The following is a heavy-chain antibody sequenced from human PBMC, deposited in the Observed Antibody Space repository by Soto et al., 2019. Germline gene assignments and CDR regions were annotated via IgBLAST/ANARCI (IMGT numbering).Heavy chain of an antibody. D-gene: IGHD3-16*01. CDR1: RYIFVNYG. CDR3: VMVDNYVTPTPQDV. J-gene: IGHJ6*02. CDR2: ISPYTGNT. Sequence: QVQLVQSRDEVKQPGASVKVSCKASRYIFVNYGITWVRQAPGQGHEWMGWISPYTGNTHSATKVQGRLTMTTDTSTSTAYMDLGSLTSDGTAVYYCVMVDNYVTPTPQDVWGQGTTVTVSS. V-gene: IGHV1-18*01.